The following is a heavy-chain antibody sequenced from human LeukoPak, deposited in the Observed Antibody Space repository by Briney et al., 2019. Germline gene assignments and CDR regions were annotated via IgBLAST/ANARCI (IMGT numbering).Heavy chain of an antibody. CDR3: ARVLPWGDYSNYGGWFDP. J-gene: IGHJ5*02. Sequence: ASVKVSCKASGGTFSSYAISWVRQAPGQGLEWMGGIIPIFGTANYAQKFQGRVTITADESTSTAYMELSSLRSEDTAVYYCARVLPWGDYSNYGGWFDPWGQGTLVTVSS. V-gene: IGHV1-69*13. D-gene: IGHD4-11*01. CDR1: GGTFSSYA. CDR2: IIPIFGTA.